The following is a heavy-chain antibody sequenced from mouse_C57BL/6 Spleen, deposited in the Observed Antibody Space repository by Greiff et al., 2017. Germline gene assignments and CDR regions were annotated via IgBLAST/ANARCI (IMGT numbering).Heavy chain of an antibody. CDR1: GYTFTDYE. V-gene: IGHV1-15*01. CDR2: IDPETGGT. J-gene: IGHJ3*01. CDR3: TRKNYGSSPDGFAY. Sequence: QVQLKESGAELVRPGASVTLSCKASGYTFTDYEMHWVKQTPVHGLEWIGAIDPETGGTAYNQKFKGKAILTADKSSSTAYMELRSLTSEDSAVYYCTRKNYGSSPDGFAYWGQGTLVTVSA. D-gene: IGHD1-1*01.